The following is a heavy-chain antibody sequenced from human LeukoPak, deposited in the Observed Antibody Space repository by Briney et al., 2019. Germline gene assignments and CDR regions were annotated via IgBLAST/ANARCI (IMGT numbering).Heavy chain of an antibody. V-gene: IGHV3-21*01. Sequence: GGSLRLSCAVSGFTFSSYSMNWVRQAPGKGLEWVSSISSSSSYIYYADSVKGRFTISRDNAKNSLYLQMNSLRAEDTAVYYCARHAGGHYYDSSGYFDYWGQGTLVTVSS. D-gene: IGHD3-22*01. J-gene: IGHJ4*02. CDR1: GFTFSSYS. CDR2: ISSSSSYI. CDR3: ARHAGGHYYDSSGYFDY.